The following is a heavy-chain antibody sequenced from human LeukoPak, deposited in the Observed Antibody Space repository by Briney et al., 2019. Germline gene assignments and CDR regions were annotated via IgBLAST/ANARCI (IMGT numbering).Heavy chain of an antibody. CDR2: IYPGDSET. J-gene: IGHJ4*02. V-gene: IGHV5-51*01. Sequence: GESLKISCKTSRYSFSSFWIGWVRQMPGKGLEWMGIIYPGDSETRYSPSFQGQVTFSADKSINTAYLQWSSLKPSDTDMYYCARLGYCGDIFCKDLDYWGQGTLVTVSS. D-gene: IGHD2-21*01. CDR1: RYSFSSFW. CDR3: ARLGYCGDIFCKDLDY.